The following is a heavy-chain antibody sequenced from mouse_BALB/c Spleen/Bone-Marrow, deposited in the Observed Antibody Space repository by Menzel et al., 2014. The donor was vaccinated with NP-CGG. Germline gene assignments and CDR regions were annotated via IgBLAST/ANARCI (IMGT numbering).Heavy chain of an antibody. CDR2: VNPNNGGT. J-gene: IGHJ3*01. CDR3: ARWDYGSSSFAY. V-gene: IGHV1-26*01. D-gene: IGHD1-1*01. CDR1: GYSFTGYY. Sequence: VQLQQSGPDLVKPGASVKISCKASGYSFTGYYMHWVKQSLGKSLEWIGRVNPNNGGTSFNQKFKGNAAFTADTSSNTVYMQLSSLTSEDSAVYYCARWDYGSSSFAYWGQGTLVTVSA.